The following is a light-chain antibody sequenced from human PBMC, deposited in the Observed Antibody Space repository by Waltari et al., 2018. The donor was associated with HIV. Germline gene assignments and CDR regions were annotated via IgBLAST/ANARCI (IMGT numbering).Light chain of an antibody. V-gene: IGKV1-5*03. Sequence: DLQMTQSPPTLAVAIGDSDTITCRASQNITSWLAWYQQKPGMAPPLLIYKASCLESGVPSRFGGSGSGTEFTLTISSLQPDDFAAYFCQQYNTFPSTFGQGTRVEIK. CDR3: QQYNTFPST. CDR1: QNITSW. CDR2: KAS. J-gene: IGKJ1*01.